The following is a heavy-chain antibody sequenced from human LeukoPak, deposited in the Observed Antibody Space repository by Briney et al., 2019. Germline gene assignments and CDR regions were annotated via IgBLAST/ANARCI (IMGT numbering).Heavy chain of an antibody. D-gene: IGHD5-18*01. CDR1: GYTFTNYY. Sequence: ASVKVSCKASGYTFTNYYIHWVRQAPGQGLEWMGIIDPSGGSTAYAQKFQGRVTMTRDTSTSTVHMELRSLTSEDTAVYCCARNDQRGYNHGSPDYWGQGTLVIVSS. CDR3: ARNDQRGYNHGSPDY. V-gene: IGHV1-46*01. J-gene: IGHJ4*02. CDR2: IDPSGGST.